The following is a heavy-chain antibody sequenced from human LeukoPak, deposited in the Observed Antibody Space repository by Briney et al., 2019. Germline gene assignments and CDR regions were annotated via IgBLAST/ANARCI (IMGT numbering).Heavy chain of an antibody. J-gene: IGHJ2*01. V-gene: IGHV3-53*01. CDR3: ARAPNNTDYSAGYWYFDL. Sequence: PRGSLRLSCAASGFTLSSYSMNWVRQAPGKGREWVSVIYSGGNTFYADFVKGRFTISRDNSKNTLYLQMNSLRAEDTAVYYCARAPNNTDYSAGYWYFDLWGRGTLVTVSS. CDR2: IYSGGNT. CDR1: GFTLSSYS. D-gene: IGHD3-16*01.